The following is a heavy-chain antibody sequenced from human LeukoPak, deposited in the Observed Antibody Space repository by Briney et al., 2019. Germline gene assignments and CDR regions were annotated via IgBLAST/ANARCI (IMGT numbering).Heavy chain of an antibody. Sequence: SETLSLTCAVYGGSFSGYYWSWIRQPPGKGLEWIGEINHSGSTNYNPSLTSRGTISVDTSKNQFSLKLSSVTATDTAVYYCARGAEILTGYYPVFDYWGQGTLVTVSS. CDR2: INHSGST. V-gene: IGHV4-34*01. CDR3: ARGAEILTGYYPVFDY. J-gene: IGHJ4*02. D-gene: IGHD3-9*01. CDR1: GGSFSGYY.